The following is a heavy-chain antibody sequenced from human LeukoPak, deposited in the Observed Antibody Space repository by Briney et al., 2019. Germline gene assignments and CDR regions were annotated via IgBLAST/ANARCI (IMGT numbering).Heavy chain of an antibody. CDR2: IYPGDSDT. V-gene: IGHV5-51*01. J-gene: IGHJ4*02. D-gene: IGHD3-22*01. Sequence: PGESLKISCKGSGYSFTSYRIGWVRQMPGKGLEWMGVIYPGDSDTRYSPSFQGQVTISADESISTAYLQWSSLKASDTAMYYCARGDYYDSSGLDYWGQGTLVTVSS. CDR1: GYSFTSYR. CDR3: ARGDYYDSSGLDY.